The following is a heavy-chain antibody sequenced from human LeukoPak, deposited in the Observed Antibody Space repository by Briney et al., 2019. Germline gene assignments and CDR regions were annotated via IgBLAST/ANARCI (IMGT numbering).Heavy chain of an antibody. CDR2: ISAYNGDT. CDR1: GYTFSSYG. CDR3: ARDMVRGVDY. Sequence: GASVKVSCEASGYTFSSYGFNWVRQAPGQGLEWMGWISAYNGDTNYAQKFQGRVTVTTDTSTSTAYMELRSLRSDDTAVYYCARDMVRGVDYWGQGTLVTVSS. D-gene: IGHD3-10*01. V-gene: IGHV1-18*04. J-gene: IGHJ4*02.